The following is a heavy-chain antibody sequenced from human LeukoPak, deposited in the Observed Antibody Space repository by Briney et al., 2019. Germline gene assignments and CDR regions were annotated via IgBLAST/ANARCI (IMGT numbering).Heavy chain of an antibody. CDR3: TKVGDCSGGSCYSLGYGMDV. D-gene: IGHD2-15*01. CDR2: ISWNSGSI. CDR1: GFTFSSYA. Sequence: GGSLRLSCAASGFTFSSYAMSWVRQAPGKGLEWVSGISWNSGSIGYADSVKGRFTISRDNAKNSLYLQMNSLRAEDTALYYCTKVGDCSGGSCYSLGYGMDVWGQGTTVTVSS. V-gene: IGHV3-9*01. J-gene: IGHJ6*02.